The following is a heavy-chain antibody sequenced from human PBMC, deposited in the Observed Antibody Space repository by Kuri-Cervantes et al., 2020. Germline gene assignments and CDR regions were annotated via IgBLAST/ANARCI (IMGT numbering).Heavy chain of an antibody. V-gene: IGHV3-11*04. CDR2: ISSSGKTI. CDR1: GVTFNDAG. J-gene: IGHJ4*02. Sequence: GESLKISCAVSGVTFNDAGMSWIRQPPGKGLEWVSFISSSGKTIYYADSVKGRFTISRDNAKNSLYLQMNSLRAEDTAVYYCARDMGYCTHGVCYPSYCFDYWGLGTLVTVSS. D-gene: IGHD2-8*01. CDR3: ARDMGYCTHGVCYPSYCFDY.